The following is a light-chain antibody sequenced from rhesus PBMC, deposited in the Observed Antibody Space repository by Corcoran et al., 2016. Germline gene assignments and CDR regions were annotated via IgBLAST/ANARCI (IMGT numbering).Light chain of an antibody. V-gene: IGKV1-69*01. Sequence: DIQMTQSPSSLSASVGDRVTITCRASQGISNWLAWYQQKPGKAPKPLIYRASNLETGVPSRFSGNGSGTDFTLTISSLQPEDIATYYCQQHDNSPLTFGGGTKVEIK. CDR1: QGISNW. CDR3: QQHDNSPLT. J-gene: IGKJ4*01. CDR2: RAS.